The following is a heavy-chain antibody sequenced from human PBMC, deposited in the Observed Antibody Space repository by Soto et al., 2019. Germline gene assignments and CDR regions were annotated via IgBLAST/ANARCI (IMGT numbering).Heavy chain of an antibody. J-gene: IGHJ5*02. V-gene: IGHV3-23*01. D-gene: IGHD2-2*01. CDR3: ARRLLPVLGYCSSTSCYAGIFSPGLAFDP. Sequence: PGGSLRLSCAASGFTFSSYAMSWVRQAPGKGLEWVSAISGSGGSTYYADSVKGRFTISRDNSKNSLYLQMNSLRAEDTAVYYCARRLLPVLGYCSSTSCYAGIFSPGLAFDPWGQGTLVTVSS. CDR2: ISGSGGST. CDR1: GFTFSSYA.